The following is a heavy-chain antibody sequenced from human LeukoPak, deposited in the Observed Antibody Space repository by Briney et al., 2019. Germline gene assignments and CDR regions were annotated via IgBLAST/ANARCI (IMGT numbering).Heavy chain of an antibody. V-gene: IGHV3-23*01. CDR3: ANLNYGDTPSFDY. D-gene: IGHD4-17*01. Sequence: PGGSLRLSCAASGFTFSSYAMSGVRQAPGKGLEWVSAISGSGGSTYYADSVKGRFTISRDNSKNTLYLQMNSLRAEDTAVYYCANLNYGDTPSFDYWGQGTLVTVSS. CDR2: ISGSGGST. J-gene: IGHJ4*02. CDR1: GFTFSSYA.